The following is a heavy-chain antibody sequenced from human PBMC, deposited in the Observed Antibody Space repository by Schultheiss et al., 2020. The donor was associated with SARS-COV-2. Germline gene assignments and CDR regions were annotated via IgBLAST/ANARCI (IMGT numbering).Heavy chain of an antibody. CDR2: IYHSGST. CDR3: AKEAGPYYYDRNQDY. J-gene: IGHJ4*02. D-gene: IGHD3-22*01. CDR1: GGSISSYY. Sequence: SETLSLTCTVSGGSISSYYWSWIRQPPGKGLEWIGSIYHSGSTYYNPSLKSRVTISVDTSKNQFSLKLSSVTAADTAVYYCAKEAGPYYYDRNQDYWGQGTLVTVSS. V-gene: IGHV4-59*12.